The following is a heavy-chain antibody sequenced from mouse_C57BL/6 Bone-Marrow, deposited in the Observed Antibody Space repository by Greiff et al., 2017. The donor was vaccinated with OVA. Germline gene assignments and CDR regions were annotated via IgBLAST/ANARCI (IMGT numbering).Heavy chain of an antibody. CDR2: ISDGGSYT. Sequence: EVQLVESGGGLVKPGGSLKLSCAASGFTFSSYAMSWVRQTPEKRLEWVATISDGGSYTYYPDNVKGRFTISRDNAKNNLYLQMSHLKSEDTAMYYCARDAYGNRYAMDYWGQGTSVTVSS. CDR3: ARDAYGNRYAMDY. D-gene: IGHD2-1*01. CDR1: GFTFSSYA. J-gene: IGHJ4*01. V-gene: IGHV5-4*01.